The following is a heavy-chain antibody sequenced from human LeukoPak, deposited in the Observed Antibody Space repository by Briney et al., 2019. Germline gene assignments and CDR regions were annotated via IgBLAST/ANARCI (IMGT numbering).Heavy chain of an antibody. J-gene: IGHJ4*02. Sequence: PSETLSLTCAVYGGSLSGYYWSWIRQPPGKGLEWIGEINHSGSTNYNPSLKSRVTISVDTSKNQFSLKLSSVTAADTAVYYCASSHVGYWGQGTLVTVSS. CDR1: GGSLSGYY. CDR2: INHSGST. V-gene: IGHV4-34*01. CDR3: ASSHVGY.